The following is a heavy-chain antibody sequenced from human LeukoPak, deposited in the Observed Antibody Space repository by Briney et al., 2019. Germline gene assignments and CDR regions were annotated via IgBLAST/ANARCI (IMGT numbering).Heavy chain of an antibody. Sequence: ASVTVSCTASGYTFTGYYMHWVRQAPGQGLEWMGWINPNSGGTNYAQKFQGRVTMTRDTSISTAYMELSRLRSDDTAVYYCATAAAGPTPLDYWGQGTLVTVSS. V-gene: IGHV1-2*02. CDR3: ATAAAGPTPLDY. D-gene: IGHD6-13*01. J-gene: IGHJ4*02. CDR2: INPNSGGT. CDR1: GYTFTGYY.